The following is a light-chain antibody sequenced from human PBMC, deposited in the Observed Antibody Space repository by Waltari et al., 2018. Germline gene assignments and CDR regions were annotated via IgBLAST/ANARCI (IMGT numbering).Light chain of an antibody. Sequence: EIVLTQSPDTLSLSLGERATLSCRASQSVTKNYLAWYQQKPGQPPRLLIDDATDSATGIPDRFSGSGSGTDFTLTISRLEAEDFALYYCQQCAHSPLTFGGGTRVEIK. CDR2: DAT. CDR1: QSVTKNY. CDR3: QQCAHSPLT. V-gene: IGKV3-20*01. J-gene: IGKJ4*01.